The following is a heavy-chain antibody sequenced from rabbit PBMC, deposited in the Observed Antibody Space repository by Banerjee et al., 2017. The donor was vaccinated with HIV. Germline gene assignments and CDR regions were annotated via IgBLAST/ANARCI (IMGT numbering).Heavy chain of an antibody. CDR2: INTITGDT. CDR1: GFSFSNGYV. J-gene: IGHJ4*01. Sequence: QEQLEESGGDLVKPEGSLTLTCTASGFSFSNGYVMCWVRQAPGKGLEWIACINTITGDTVYATWAKGRFTISRSTSLSTVDLKMTSLTAADTATYFCARDLAGVIGWNFNLWGPGTLVTVS. V-gene: IGHV1S43*01. D-gene: IGHD4-1*01. CDR3: ARDLAGVIGWNFNL.